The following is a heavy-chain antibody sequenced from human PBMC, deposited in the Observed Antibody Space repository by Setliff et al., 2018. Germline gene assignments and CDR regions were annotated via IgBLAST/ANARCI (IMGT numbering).Heavy chain of an antibody. CDR3: ARSFSRREKFLLDY. CDR2: IYTSGST. Sequence: SETLSLTCTVSGGSISSGSYFWSWIRQPAGKGLEWIGHIYTSGSTNYNPSLKSRVTISMDTSKNQFSLKVSSVTAADTAVYYCARSFSRREKFLLDYWGQGALVTVSS. CDR1: GGSISSGSYF. J-gene: IGHJ4*02. V-gene: IGHV4-61*09.